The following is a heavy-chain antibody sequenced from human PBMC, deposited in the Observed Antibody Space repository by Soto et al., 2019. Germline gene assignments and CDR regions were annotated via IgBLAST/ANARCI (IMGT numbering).Heavy chain of an antibody. V-gene: IGHV3-33*01. CDR2: IWYDGSNK. J-gene: IGHJ4*02. CDR1: GFTFSSYG. CDR3: AREYSVYHYFDY. D-gene: IGHD5-12*01. Sequence: QVQLVESGGGVVQPGRSLRLSCAASGFTFSSYGMHWFRQAPGKGLEWVAVIWYDGSNKYYADSVKGRFTISRDNYKNTLYLQMNSLRAEDTAVYYCAREYSVYHYFDYWGQGTLVPGSS.